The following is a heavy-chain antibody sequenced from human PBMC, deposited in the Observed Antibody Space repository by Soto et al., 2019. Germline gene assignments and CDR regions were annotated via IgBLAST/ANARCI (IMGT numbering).Heavy chain of an antibody. Sequence: PGGSLRLSCAASGFTFGSYWMSWVRQAPGKGLELLATIKMDTSEKKYVDSVKGRFTMSRDNAKNSLYLQMDSLRAEDTAVYYCARDSGHGSGGSVNHYLHYWGHGTPVTGSS. V-gene: IGHV3-7*01. CDR3: ARDSGHGSGGSVNHYLHY. J-gene: IGHJ4*01. CDR2: IKMDTSEK. CDR1: GFTFGSYW. D-gene: IGHD3-10*01.